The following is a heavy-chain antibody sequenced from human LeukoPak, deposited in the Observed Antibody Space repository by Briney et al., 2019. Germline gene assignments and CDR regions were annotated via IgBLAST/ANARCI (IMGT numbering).Heavy chain of an antibody. V-gene: IGHV4-59*01. J-gene: IGHJ4*02. CDR2: IYYSGST. Sequence: PSETLSLTCTVSGGSISSYYWSWIRQPPGKGLEWIGYIYYSGSTNYNPSLKSRVTISVDTSKNQFSLKLSSVTAADTAVYYRASRFAVAGTGFDYWGQGTLVTVSS. D-gene: IGHD6-19*01. CDR3: ASRFAVAGTGFDY. CDR1: GGSISSYY.